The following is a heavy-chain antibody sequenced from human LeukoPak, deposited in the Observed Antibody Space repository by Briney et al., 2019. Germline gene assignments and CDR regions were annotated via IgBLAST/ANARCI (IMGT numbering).Heavy chain of an antibody. D-gene: IGHD1-1*01. CDR1: GFPFSSYS. V-gene: IGHV3-48*01. CDR2: ISASGGNI. Sequence: GGSLRLSCAVSGFPFSSYSVNWVRQAPGKGLEWISYISASGGNIFYLDAVRGRFTVSRDNAMNSLFLQMNRPRAEDTAIYYCVRVKGTYFDFWGQGTLVTVSS. CDR3: VRVKGTYFDF. J-gene: IGHJ4*02.